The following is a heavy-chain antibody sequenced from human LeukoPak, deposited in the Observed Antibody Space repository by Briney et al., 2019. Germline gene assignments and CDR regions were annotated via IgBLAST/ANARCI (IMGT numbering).Heavy chain of an antibody. J-gene: IGHJ4*02. CDR2: IYSGNST. D-gene: IGHD3-22*01. CDR3: AKDLRYYDSSGYGQFDY. CDR1: GFTLSSYG. V-gene: IGHV3-NL1*01. Sequence: PGGSPRLSCAASGFTLSSYGMHWVRQAPGKGLEWVSVIYSGNSTYYADSVKGRFTISRDNSKNTLYLQMNSLRAEDTAVYYCAKDLRYYDSSGYGQFDYWGQGTLVTVSS.